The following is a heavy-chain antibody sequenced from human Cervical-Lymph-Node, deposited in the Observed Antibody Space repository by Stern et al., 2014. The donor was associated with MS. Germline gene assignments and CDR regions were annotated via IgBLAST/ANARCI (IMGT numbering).Heavy chain of an antibody. CDR3: ARDKMHAFDY. V-gene: IGHV1-18*01. J-gene: IGHJ4*02. CDR2: ISADSGNP. CDR1: GYTFTTYG. D-gene: IGHD2-8*01. Sequence: VQLVESGTEVKKPGASVLVSCKASGYTFTTYGITWVRQAPGQGLEWMGWISADSGNPKYAQKFQDRVTRTRDTTTGTAYMEVRSLRSEDTAVYYGARDKMHAFDYWGQGTQVTVPS.